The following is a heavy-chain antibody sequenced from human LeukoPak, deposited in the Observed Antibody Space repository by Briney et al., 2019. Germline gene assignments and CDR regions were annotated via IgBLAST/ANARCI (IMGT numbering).Heavy chain of an antibody. V-gene: IGHV1-24*01. CDR2: FDPEDGET. D-gene: IGHD2-2*01. Sequence: ASVKVSCKVSGYTLTELSMHWVRQAPGKGLEWMGGFDPEDGETIYAQKFQGRVTMTEDTSTDTAYMELSSLRSEDTAVYYCATLYCSSTSCRPEYFDYWGQGTLVTVSS. CDR3: ATLYCSSTSCRPEYFDY. CDR1: GYTLTELS. J-gene: IGHJ4*02.